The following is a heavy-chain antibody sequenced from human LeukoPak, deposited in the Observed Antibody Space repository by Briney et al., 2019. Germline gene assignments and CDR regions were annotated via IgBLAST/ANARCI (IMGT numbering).Heavy chain of an antibody. D-gene: IGHD3-22*01. CDR2: IKQDGSEK. V-gene: IGHV3-7*05. CDR1: GFTFSSYA. CDR3: ARELYDSSGYCDY. Sequence: GGSLRLSCAASGFTFSSYAMSWVRQAPGKGLEWVANIKQDGSEKYYVDSVKGRFTISRDNAKNSLYLQMNSLRAEDTAVYYCARELYDSSGYCDYWGQGTLVTVSS. J-gene: IGHJ4*02.